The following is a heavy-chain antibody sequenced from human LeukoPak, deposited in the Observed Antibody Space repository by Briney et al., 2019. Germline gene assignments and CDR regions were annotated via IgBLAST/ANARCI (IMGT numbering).Heavy chain of an antibody. CDR2: IYFSGST. CDR3: ARTIGGNLHFDS. J-gene: IGHJ4*02. D-gene: IGHD4-23*01. CDR1: GGSISSSSYY. V-gene: IGHV4-39*05. Sequence: PSETPSLTCTVSGGSISSSSYYWGWIRQPPGKGLEWIASIYFSGSTYYNPSLKSRVTISVDTSKNQFSLRLSSVTAADTAVYYCARTIGGNLHFDSWGQGTLVTVSS.